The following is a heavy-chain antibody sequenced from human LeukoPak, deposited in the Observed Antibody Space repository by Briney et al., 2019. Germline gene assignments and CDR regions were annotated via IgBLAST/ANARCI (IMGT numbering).Heavy chain of an antibody. CDR2: IYYSGST. D-gene: IGHD6-19*01. CDR3: ARSGFYNTGWAHFDS. Sequence: KGAETMSLTCTVSGGSMTNYYWTWIRQPPGKGLEWIGYIYYSGSTNYNPSLMSRVTISVDTSKNHFSLRLSSVTAADTAVYYCARSGFYNTGWAHFDSWGQNAGHTVSS. CDR1: GGSMTNYY. V-gene: IGHV4-59*08. J-gene: IGHJ4*01.